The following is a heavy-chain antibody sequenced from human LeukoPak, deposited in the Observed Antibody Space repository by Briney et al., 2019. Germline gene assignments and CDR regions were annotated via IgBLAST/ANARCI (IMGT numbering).Heavy chain of an antibody. CDR3: AKNTEGQPRLDY. V-gene: IGHV3-30*18. D-gene: IGHD2-2*02. Sequence: PGGSLRLSCAASGFTFSSYDMHWVRQSPGKGLEGVAVISYDGSNKYYADSVKGRFTISRDNSKNTLYLQMNSLRAEDTAVYYCAKNTEGQPRLDYWGQGTLVTVSS. CDR1: GFTFSSYD. CDR2: ISYDGSNK. J-gene: IGHJ4*02.